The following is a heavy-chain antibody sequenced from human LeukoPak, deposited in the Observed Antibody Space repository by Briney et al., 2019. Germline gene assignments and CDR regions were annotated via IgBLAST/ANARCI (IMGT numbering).Heavy chain of an antibody. J-gene: IGHJ4*02. CDR3: ARYQLLSPGFDY. CDR2: IYHSGST. D-gene: IGHD2-2*01. Sequence: PSQTLSLTCAVSGGSISSGGYSWSWIRQPPGKGLEWIGYIYHSGSTYHNPSLKSRVTISVDRSKNQFSLKLSSVTAADTAVYYCARYQLLSPGFDYWGQGTLVTVSS. CDR1: GGSISSGGYS. V-gene: IGHV4-30-2*01.